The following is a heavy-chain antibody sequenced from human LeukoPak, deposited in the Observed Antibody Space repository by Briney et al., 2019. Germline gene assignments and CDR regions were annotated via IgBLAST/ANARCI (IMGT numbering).Heavy chain of an antibody. D-gene: IGHD6-6*01. V-gene: IGHV3-74*01. Sequence: GGSLRLSCAASGSYWMHWVRQAPGKGLVWVSHINSDGSWTSYADSVKGRFTISKDNAKNTVYLQINSLRAEDTAVYYCARSSYSSSSSVWGQGTMVTVSS. CDR3: ARSSYSSSSSV. J-gene: IGHJ3*01. CDR2: INSDGSWT. CDR1: GSYW.